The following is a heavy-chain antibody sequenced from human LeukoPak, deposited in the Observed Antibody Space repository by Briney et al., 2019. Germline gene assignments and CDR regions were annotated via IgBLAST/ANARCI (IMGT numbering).Heavy chain of an antibody. V-gene: IGHV3-30*03. J-gene: IGHJ3*02. CDR3: ATIASHI. CDR2: ISYDGSNK. CDR1: GFTFRSYG. Sequence: GGSLRLSCAASGFTFRSYGLHWVRQAPGKGLEWMAVISYDGSNKYYADSVMGRFAISRDDSKNTVSLQMNSLRAEDTAVYYCATIASHIWGQGTLVTVSS.